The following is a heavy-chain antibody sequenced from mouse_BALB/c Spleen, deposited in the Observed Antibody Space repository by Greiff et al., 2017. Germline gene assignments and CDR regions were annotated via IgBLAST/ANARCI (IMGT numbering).Heavy chain of an antibody. CDR2: IWGDGST. CDR1: GFSLTGYG. J-gene: IGHJ1*01. CDR3: ARDEGGIYYYGDWYFDV. D-gene: IGHD1-1*01. Sequence: VQLQQSGPGLVAPSQSLSITCTVSGFSLTGYGVNWVRQPPGKGLEWLGMIWGDGSTDYNSALKSRLSISKDNSKSQVFLKMNSLQTDDTARYYCARDEGGIYYYGDWYFDVWGAGTTVTVSS. V-gene: IGHV2-6-7*01.